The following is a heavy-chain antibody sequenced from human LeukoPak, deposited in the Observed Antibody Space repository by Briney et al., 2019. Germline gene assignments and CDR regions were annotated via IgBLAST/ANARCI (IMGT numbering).Heavy chain of an antibody. D-gene: IGHD2-15*01. V-gene: IGHV3-48*03. CDR1: GFTFSNYE. J-gene: IGHJ4*02. CDR3: ARGWSADYFDY. CDR2: ISSSGSAI. Sequence: GGSLRLSCAASGFTFSNYEMNWVRQAPGKGLEWVSYISSSGSAIYYADSVKGRFTISRDNAKNSLYLQMNSLRAEDTAVYYCARGWSADYFDYWGQGILVTVSS.